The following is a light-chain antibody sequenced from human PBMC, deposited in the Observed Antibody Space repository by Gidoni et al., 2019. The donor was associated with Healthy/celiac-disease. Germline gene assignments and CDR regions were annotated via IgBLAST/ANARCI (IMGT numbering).Light chain of an antibody. V-gene: IGKV3-15*01. Sequence: EIVMTQSPATLSVSPGERVTLSCRASQSVSSNLAWYQQKPGQAPRLLIYGASTRATGIPATFSGSWSGTVFTLTISSLQSEDFAVYYCQQYNNWPPITLGQGTRLEIK. J-gene: IGKJ5*01. CDR1: QSVSSN. CDR3: QQYNNWPPIT. CDR2: GAS.